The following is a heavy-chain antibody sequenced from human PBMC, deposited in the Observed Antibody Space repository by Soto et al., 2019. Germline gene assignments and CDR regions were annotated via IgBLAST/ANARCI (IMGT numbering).Heavy chain of an antibody. V-gene: IGHV1-24*01. Sequence: GASVKVSCKVSGYTLTELSMHWVRQAPGKGLEWMGGFDPEDGETIYAQKFQGRVTMTEDTSTSTAYMELRSLRSDDTAVYYCARGLTVTTNYYYGMDVWGQGTTVTVSS. CDR2: FDPEDGET. J-gene: IGHJ6*02. CDR3: ARGLTVTTNYYYGMDV. D-gene: IGHD4-4*01. CDR1: GYTLTELS.